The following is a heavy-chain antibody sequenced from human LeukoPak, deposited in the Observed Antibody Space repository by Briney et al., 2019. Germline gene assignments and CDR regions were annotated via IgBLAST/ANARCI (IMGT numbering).Heavy chain of an antibody. V-gene: IGHV1-18*01. Sequence: SVKVSCKASGYTFTSYGISWVRQAPGQGLEWMGWISAYNGNTNYAQKLQGRVTMTTDTSTSTAYMELRSLRSDDTAVYYCARDLRDSSGYYYVGDYWGQGTLVTVSS. CDR3: ARDLRDSSGYYYVGDY. J-gene: IGHJ4*02. D-gene: IGHD3-22*01. CDR2: ISAYNGNT. CDR1: GYTFTSYG.